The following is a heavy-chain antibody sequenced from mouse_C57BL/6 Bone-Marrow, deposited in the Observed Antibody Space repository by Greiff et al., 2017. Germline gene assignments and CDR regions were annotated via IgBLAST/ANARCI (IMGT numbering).Heavy chain of an antibody. D-gene: IGHD2-2*01. J-gene: IGHJ2*01. V-gene: IGHV1-66*01. CDR2: IYPGSGNT. Sequence: VQLQQSGPELVKPGASVKISCKASGYSFTSYYIHWVKQRPGQGLEWIGWIYPGSGNTKYNEKFKGKATLTADTSSSTAYMQLSSLTSEDSAVYYCARGSTMVTTRVFDYWGQGTTLTVSS. CDR1: GYSFTSYY. CDR3: ARGSTMVTTRVFDY.